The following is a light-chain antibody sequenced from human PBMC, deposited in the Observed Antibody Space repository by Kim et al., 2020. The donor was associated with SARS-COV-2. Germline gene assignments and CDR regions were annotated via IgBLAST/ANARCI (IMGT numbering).Light chain of an antibody. J-gene: IGLJ3*02. CDR2: DVS. Sequence: GQSFITSSTGTIRSVSRYHYVPRYQQHHGKAPKLMIYDVSKQPTDVYNRFSRSKSGHTASLNISGLQAEDEADYYCSSYTSSSLWVFGGETQLTVL. V-gene: IGLV2-14*03. CDR3: SSYTSSSLWV. CDR1: IRSVSRYHY.